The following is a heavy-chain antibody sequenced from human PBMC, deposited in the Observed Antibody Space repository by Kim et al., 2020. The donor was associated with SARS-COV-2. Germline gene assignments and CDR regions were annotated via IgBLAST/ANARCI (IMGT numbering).Heavy chain of an antibody. CDR2: INPNSGGT. J-gene: IGHJ4*01. CDR3: ARRVSTVTTTRPRYYCDY. D-gene: IGHD4-17*01. V-gene: IGHV1-2*02. Sequence: ASVKVSCKASGYTFTGYYMHWVRQAPGQGLEWMGWINPNSGGTNYAQKFQGRVTMTRDTSISTAYMELSRLRSDDTAVYYFARRVSTVTTTRPRYYCDYWGHGPLVTVSS. CDR1: GYTFTGYY.